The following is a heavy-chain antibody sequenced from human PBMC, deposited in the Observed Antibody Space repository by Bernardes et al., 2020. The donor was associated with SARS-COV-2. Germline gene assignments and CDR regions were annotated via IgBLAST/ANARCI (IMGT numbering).Heavy chain of an antibody. CDR3: ARDLPKEYYYDTRGSAASDY. CDR2: IYIGGTP. Sequence: GGSLRLSCAASGFTVSNNYMSWVRQAPGKGLEWVSVIYIGGTPYYADSVKGRFAISRDNSRNMLYLQMNSLRAEDTAVYYCARDLPKEYYYDTRGSAASDYWGQGTLVTVSS. D-gene: IGHD3-22*01. CDR1: GFTVSNNY. V-gene: IGHV3-53*01. J-gene: IGHJ4*02.